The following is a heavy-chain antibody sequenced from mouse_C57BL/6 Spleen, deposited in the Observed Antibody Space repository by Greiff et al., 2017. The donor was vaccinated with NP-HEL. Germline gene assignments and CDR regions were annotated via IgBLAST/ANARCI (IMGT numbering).Heavy chain of an antibody. D-gene: IGHD1-1*02. CDR3: AREGKRGCYPFAY. J-gene: IGHJ3*01. Sequence: EVQLQQSGAELVKPGASVKLSCTASGFNIKDYYMHWVKQRTEQGLEWIGRIDPEDGETEYAPKFQGKATITADTSSNTAYLQLSSLTSEDTAVYYCAREGKRGCYPFAYWGQGTLVTVAA. CDR1: GFNIKDYY. CDR2: IDPEDGET. V-gene: IGHV14-2*01.